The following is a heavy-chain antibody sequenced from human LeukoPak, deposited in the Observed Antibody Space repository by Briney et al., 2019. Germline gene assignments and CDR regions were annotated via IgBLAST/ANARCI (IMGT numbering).Heavy chain of an antibody. CDR1: GGTFSSYG. CDR2: ISAYNGNT. J-gene: IGHJ4*02. V-gene: IGHV1-18*01. D-gene: IGHD2-8*01. CDR3: ARDWKRYCTNGVCSTGDY. Sequence: GASVKVSCKASGGTFSSYGISWVRQAPGQGLEWMGWISAYNGNTNYAQKLQGRVTMTTDTSTSTAYMELRSLRSDDTAVYYCARDWKRYCTNGVCSTGDYWGQGTLVTVSS.